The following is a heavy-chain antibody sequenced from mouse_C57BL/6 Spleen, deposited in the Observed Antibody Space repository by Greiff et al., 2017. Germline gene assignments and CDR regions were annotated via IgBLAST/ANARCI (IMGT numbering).Heavy chain of an antibody. CDR3: ARNSDYYGSSPYWYFDV. J-gene: IGHJ1*03. CDR2: IYPGDGDT. Sequence: VQVVESGAELVKPGASVKISCKASGYAFSSYWMNWVKQRPGKGLEWIGQIYPGDGDTNYNGKFKGKATLTADKSSSTAYMQLSSLTSEDSAVYFCARNSDYYGSSPYWYFDVWGTGTTVTVSS. D-gene: IGHD1-1*01. CDR1: GYAFSSYW. V-gene: IGHV1-80*01.